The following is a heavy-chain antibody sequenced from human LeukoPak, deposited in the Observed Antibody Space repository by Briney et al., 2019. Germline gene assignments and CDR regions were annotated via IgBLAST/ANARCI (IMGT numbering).Heavy chain of an antibody. CDR3: AKDLSYYLTEFDY. Sequence: GGSLRLSCAASGFTFNSRAMSWVRQAPGKGLEWVSAISGSGGSTYYADSVKGRFTISRDNSRNTLYLQMNSLRAEDTAVYYCAKDLSYYLTEFDYWGQGALVTVSS. CDR2: ISGSGGST. D-gene: IGHD1-26*01. J-gene: IGHJ4*02. CDR1: GFTFNSRA. V-gene: IGHV3-23*01.